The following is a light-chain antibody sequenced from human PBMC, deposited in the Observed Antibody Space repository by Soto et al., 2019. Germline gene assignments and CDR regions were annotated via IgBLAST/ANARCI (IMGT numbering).Light chain of an antibody. CDR2: RDN. CDR1: SSNIGSSF. Sequence: QSVLTQSPSASGTPGQTGTISSSGSSSNIGSSFVNWYQHVPGTAPKLLIYRDNERLSGFPDRFSASQSVTSASLVISGLQSEDQADYYCSSWDVSLNGVVFGGGTKVTVL. CDR3: SSWDVSLNGVV. V-gene: IGLV1-44*01. J-gene: IGLJ2*01.